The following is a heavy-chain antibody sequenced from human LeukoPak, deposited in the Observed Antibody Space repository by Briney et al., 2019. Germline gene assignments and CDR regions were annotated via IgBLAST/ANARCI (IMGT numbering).Heavy chain of an antibody. D-gene: IGHD6-13*01. CDR2: ISSSSSYI. CDR3: ARETWQQLYDY. Sequence: GGSLRLSCAASGFTFSSYSMNWVRQAPGKWLEWVSSISSSSSYIYYADSVKGRFTISRDNAKNSLYLQMNSLRAEDTAVYYCARETWQQLYDYWGQGTLVTVSS. J-gene: IGHJ4*02. V-gene: IGHV3-21*01. CDR1: GFTFSSYS.